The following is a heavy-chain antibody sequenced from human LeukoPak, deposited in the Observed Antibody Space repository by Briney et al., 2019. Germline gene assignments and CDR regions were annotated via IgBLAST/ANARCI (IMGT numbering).Heavy chain of an antibody. J-gene: IGHJ2*01. CDR1: GSTSSNYC. V-gene: IGHV3-33*01. Sequence: PGGSLRLSCPASGSTSSNYCMHWVRQAPGKGLGWVAVIWSDESNKCYAVSVKGRFAISRDNFKNTLYLHMNRLRAEDTTVYYCARGVVGATTGWYFDLWGRGTLVTVSS. CDR2: IWSDESNK. CDR3: ARGVVGATTGWYFDL. D-gene: IGHD1-26*01.